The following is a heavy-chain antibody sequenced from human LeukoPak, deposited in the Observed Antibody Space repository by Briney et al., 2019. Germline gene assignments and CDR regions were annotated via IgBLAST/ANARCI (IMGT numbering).Heavy chain of an antibody. CDR1: GFTFSDYY. J-gene: IGHJ4*02. V-gene: IGHV3-11*01. CDR3: AKTYYCSSTSCCLDY. Sequence: GGSLRLSCAASGFTFSDYYMSWIRQAPGKGLEWVSYISSSGSTIYYADSVKGRFTISRDNAKNSLYLQMNSLRAEDTAVYYCAKTYYCSSTSCCLDYWGQGTLVTVSS. CDR2: ISSSGSTI. D-gene: IGHD2-2*01.